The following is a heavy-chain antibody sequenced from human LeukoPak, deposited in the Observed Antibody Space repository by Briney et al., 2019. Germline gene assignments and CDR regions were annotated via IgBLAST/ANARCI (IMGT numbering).Heavy chain of an antibody. CDR3: ARGALNTWELFDP. CDR1: GGSISSGSYY. J-gene: IGHJ5*02. D-gene: IGHD1-26*01. V-gene: IGHV4-39*07. Sequence: SETLSLTCTVSGGSISSGSYYWGWIRQPPGKGLEWIGSIYYSGSTYYNPSLKSRVTISVDTSKNQFSLKLSSVTAADTAVYYCARGALNTWELFDPWGQGTLVTVSS. CDR2: IYYSGST.